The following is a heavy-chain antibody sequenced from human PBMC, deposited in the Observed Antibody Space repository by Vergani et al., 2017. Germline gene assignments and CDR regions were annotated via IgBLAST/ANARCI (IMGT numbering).Heavy chain of an antibody. CDR2: MNPNSGNT. D-gene: IGHD3-3*01. V-gene: IGHV1-8*01. CDR1: GYTFTSYD. Sequence: QVQLVQSGAEVKKPGASVKVSCKASGYTFTSYDINWVRQATGQGLEWMGWMNPNSGNTGYAQKFQGRVTMTRNTSISTAYMELSSLRSEDTAVYYCAGDLVRVYYDFWSGYYSPGAYYMDVWGKGTTVTVSS. J-gene: IGHJ6*03. CDR3: AGDLVRVYYDFWSGYYSPGAYYMDV.